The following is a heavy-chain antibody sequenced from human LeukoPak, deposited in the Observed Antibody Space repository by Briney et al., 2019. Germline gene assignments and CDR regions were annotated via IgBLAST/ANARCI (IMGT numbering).Heavy chain of an antibody. CDR2: IGTAGDT. Sequence: PGGSLRLSCAASGFTSSSYDMHWVRQATGKGLEWVSAIGTAGDTYYPGSVKGRFTISRENAKNSLYLQMNSLRAGDTAVYYCARVQGLDFRWYFDLWGRGTLVTVSS. CDR3: ARVQGLDFRWYFDL. J-gene: IGHJ2*01. V-gene: IGHV3-13*01. CDR1: GFTSSSYD.